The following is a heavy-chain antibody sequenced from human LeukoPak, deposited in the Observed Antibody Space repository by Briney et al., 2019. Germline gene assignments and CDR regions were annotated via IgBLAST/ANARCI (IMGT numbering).Heavy chain of an antibody. J-gene: IGHJ4*02. CDR2: IYYSGST. CDR1: AGSFSGYY. Sequence: SETLSLTCAVYAGSFSGYYWSWIRQPPGKGLEWIGYIYYSGSTNYNPSLKSRVTISVDTSKNQFSLKLSSVTAADTAVYYCARADGTVIRHDFDYWGQGTLVTVSS. V-gene: IGHV4-59*01. D-gene: IGHD3-10*01. CDR3: ARADGTVIRHDFDY.